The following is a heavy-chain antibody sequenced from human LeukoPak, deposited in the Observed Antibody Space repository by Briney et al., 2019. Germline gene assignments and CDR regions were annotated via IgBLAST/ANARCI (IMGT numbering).Heavy chain of an antibody. D-gene: IGHD1-1*01. CDR1: GYTFTSYY. Sequence: ASVKVSCKASGYTFTSYYMHWVRQAPGQGLEWMGIINPSGGSTSYAQKFQGRVTMTGDTSTSTVYMELSSLRSDDTAVYYCARASGDDRIDYWGQGTLVTVSS. J-gene: IGHJ4*02. CDR2: INPSGGST. CDR3: ARASGDDRIDY. V-gene: IGHV1-46*01.